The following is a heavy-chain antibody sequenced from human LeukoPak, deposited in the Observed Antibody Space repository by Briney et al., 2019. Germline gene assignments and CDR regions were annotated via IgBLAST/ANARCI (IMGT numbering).Heavy chain of an antibody. CDR2: IYTSGST. D-gene: IGHD2-21*02. V-gene: IGHV4-61*02. CDR1: GGSISSGSHY. CDR3: ARGAAAAILFDY. Sequence: SETLSLTCTVSGGSISSGSHYWSWIRQPAGKGLEWIGRIYTSGSTNYNPSLKSRVTISVDTSKNQFSLKLNSVTAADTAFYYCARGAAAAILFDYWGQGTLVTVSS. J-gene: IGHJ4*02.